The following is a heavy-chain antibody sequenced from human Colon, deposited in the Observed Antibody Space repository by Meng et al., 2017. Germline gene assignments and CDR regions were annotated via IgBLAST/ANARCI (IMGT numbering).Heavy chain of an antibody. CDR2: INPNNGGT. J-gene: IGHJ4*02. V-gene: IGHV1-2*06. D-gene: IGHD2-15*01. Sequence: QVQLVQSGAEVQTPGASVRVSCQAAGYTFSGYFMHWVRQAPGQGLEWMGRINPNNGGTNYAQKFQGRVTMTRDTSISTAYMELSRLRSDDTAVYYCARGRDSGGSSFGSWGQGTLVTVSS. CDR1: GYTFSGYF. CDR3: ARGRDSGGSSFGS.